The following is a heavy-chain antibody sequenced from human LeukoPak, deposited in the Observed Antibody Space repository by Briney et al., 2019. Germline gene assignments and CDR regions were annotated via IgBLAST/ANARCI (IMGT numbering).Heavy chain of an antibody. D-gene: IGHD2-15*01. V-gene: IGHV1-2*02. CDR2: INPNSGGT. CDR3: ARGSLIVVVVAATLY. Sequence: GASVTVSCKASGYTFTGYYMRWVRQAPGQGLEWMGWINPNSGGTNYAQKFQGRVTMTRDTSISTAYMELSRLRSDDTAVYYCARGSLIVVVVAATLYWGQGTLVTVSS. CDR1: GYTFTGYY. J-gene: IGHJ4*02.